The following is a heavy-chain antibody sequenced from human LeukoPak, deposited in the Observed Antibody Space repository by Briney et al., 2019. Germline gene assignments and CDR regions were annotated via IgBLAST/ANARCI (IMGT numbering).Heavy chain of an antibody. D-gene: IGHD3-10*01. Sequence: PGRSLRLSCAASGFTFSMYGMHWVRQAPGKGLEGVAVISYDGRNKYYAESMKGQFTISRDNSKNTLSLQMNSLRGEDTAVYYCAREDRTQYDYGSGIYRIAFDIWGQGTMVTVSS. CDR1: GFTFSMYG. V-gene: IGHV3-30*03. CDR3: AREDRTQYDYGSGIYRIAFDI. CDR2: ISYDGRNK. J-gene: IGHJ3*02.